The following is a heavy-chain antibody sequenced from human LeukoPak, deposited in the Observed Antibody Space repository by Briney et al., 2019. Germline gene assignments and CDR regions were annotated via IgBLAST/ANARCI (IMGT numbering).Heavy chain of an antibody. D-gene: IGHD2-2*02. J-gene: IGHJ3*01. CDR3: AMKAVPRPRLYDAFDF. Sequence: GGSLRLSCAASGFTFSSYGMHWVRQAPGKGLEWVAVISYDGSNKYYADSVRGRFTISRDNSKNTLYLQMNSLRADDTAVYYCAMKAVPRPRLYDAFDFWGQGTVVTVSS. CDR2: ISYDGSNK. CDR1: GFTFSSYG. V-gene: IGHV3-30*03.